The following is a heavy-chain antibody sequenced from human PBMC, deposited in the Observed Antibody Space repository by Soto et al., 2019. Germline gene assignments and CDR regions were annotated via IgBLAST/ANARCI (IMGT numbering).Heavy chain of an antibody. CDR1: GFTFSGSA. CDR2: IRSKANSYAT. D-gene: IGHD3-10*01. J-gene: IGHJ6*02. V-gene: IGHV3-73*02. Sequence: EVQLVESGGGLVQPGGSLKLSCAASGFTFSGSAMHWVRQASGKGLEWVGRIRSKANSYATAYAASVKGRFTISRDDSKNTPYLQMNSLKTEDTAVYYCTTEPGVLLWFGQIFYGMDVWGQGTTVTVSS. CDR3: TTEPGVLLWFGQIFYGMDV.